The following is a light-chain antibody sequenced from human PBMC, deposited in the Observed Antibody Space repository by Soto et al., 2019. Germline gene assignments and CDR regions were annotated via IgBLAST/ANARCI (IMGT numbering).Light chain of an antibody. V-gene: IGKV2-28*01. J-gene: IGKJ1*01. CDR3: MQAVQAPRT. Sequence: DIVLTQSPLSLPVTPGEPASISCRSSQSLLHSNGNIYLDWYPQKPGQSPQLLIYLGSIRASGVPDRFSGSGSGTDFTLKITRVEAEDVGVYYCMQAVQAPRTFGQGTKVEIK. CDR1: QSLLHSNGNIY. CDR2: LGS.